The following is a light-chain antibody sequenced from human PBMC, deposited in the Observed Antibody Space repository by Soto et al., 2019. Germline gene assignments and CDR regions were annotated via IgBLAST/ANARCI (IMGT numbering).Light chain of an antibody. Sequence: DIQMTQSPSTLSASVGDRVTITCRASQSISSWLAWYQQKPGKAPKLLIYKASSLKSEVPSRFSGSGSGTEFTLTISSLQPNDIATYYCQQYNSYPYTFGQGTKLEIK. CDR2: KAS. CDR1: QSISSW. J-gene: IGKJ2*01. CDR3: QQYNSYPYT. V-gene: IGKV1-5*03.